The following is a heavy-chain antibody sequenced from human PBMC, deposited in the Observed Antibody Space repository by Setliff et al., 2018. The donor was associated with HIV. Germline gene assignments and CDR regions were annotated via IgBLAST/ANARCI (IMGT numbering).Heavy chain of an antibody. Sequence: ESLKISCKGSGFTFSSYWIGWVRQMPGKGLEWMGIIHPGDSDTRYSPSFRGQVTISADKSTTTAYLDWASLKASDTAMYYCVRYIGAAAGYIDHWGQGTLVTVSS. V-gene: IGHV5-51*01. CDR1: GFTFSSYW. J-gene: IGHJ4*02. D-gene: IGHD6-25*01. CDR3: VRYIGAAAGYIDH. CDR2: IHPGDSDT.